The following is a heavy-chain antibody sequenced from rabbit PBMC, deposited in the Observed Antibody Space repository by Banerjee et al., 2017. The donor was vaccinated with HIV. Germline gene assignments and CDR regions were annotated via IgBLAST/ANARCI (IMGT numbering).Heavy chain of an antibody. J-gene: IGHJ4*01. CDR2: IYAGSSGST. D-gene: IGHD6-1*01. Sequence: QSLEESGGDLVKPEGSLTLTCTASGFSFSSSYYMCWVRQAPGKGLEWIACIYAGSSGSTYYASWVNGRFTISRSTSLNTVDLQMTSLTAADTATYFCVRAGYADYGYPTGVNLWGPGTLVTVS. CDR1: GFSFSSSYY. CDR3: VRAGYADYGYPTGVNL. V-gene: IGHV1S40*01.